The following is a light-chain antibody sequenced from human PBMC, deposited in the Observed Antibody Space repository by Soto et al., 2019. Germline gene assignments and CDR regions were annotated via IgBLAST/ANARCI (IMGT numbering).Light chain of an antibody. CDR1: SSDVGGYNY. CDR3: SSYTSSSTLAYV. V-gene: IGLV2-14*01. CDR2: EVS. J-gene: IGLJ1*01. Sequence: QSALTQPASVSGSPGQSITISCIGTSSDVGGYNYVSWYQQHPGKAPKLMIYEVSNRPSGVSNRFSGSKSGNTASLTISGLQAEDEADYYCSSYTSSSTLAYVFGTGTKLTVL.